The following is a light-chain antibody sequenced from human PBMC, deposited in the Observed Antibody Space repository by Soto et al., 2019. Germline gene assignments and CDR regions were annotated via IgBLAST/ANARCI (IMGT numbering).Light chain of an antibody. CDR2: AAS. CDR3: QQYDNYPFT. V-gene: IGKV1-5*03. CDR1: QSIGNW. J-gene: IGKJ2*01. Sequence: DIQMTQSPSTLSASVGDRVTITCRASQSIGNWLAWYQQKPGTAPKLLIFAASDLEPEVPSRFSGSGVGTEFTLTINSLQADDFAIYYCQQYDNYPFTFGQGTTLEI.